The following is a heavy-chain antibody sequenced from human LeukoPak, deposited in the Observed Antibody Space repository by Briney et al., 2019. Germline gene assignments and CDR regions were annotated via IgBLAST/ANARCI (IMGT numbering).Heavy chain of an antibody. Sequence: PSQTLSLTCTVSGGSISSGGYYWSWIRQHPGKGLEWIGYIYYSGSTYYNPSLKSRVTISVDTSKNQFSLKLSSVTAADTAVYYCASNTRGYYYDSSGYFDYWGQGTLVTVSS. J-gene: IGHJ4*02. D-gene: IGHD3-22*01. CDR3: ASNTRGYYYDSSGYFDY. V-gene: IGHV4-31*03. CDR1: GGSISSGGYY. CDR2: IYYSGST.